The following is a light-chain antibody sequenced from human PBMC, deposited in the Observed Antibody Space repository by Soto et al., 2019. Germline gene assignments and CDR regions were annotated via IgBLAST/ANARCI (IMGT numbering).Light chain of an antibody. CDR1: QTVDTNY. V-gene: IGKV3-20*01. J-gene: IGKJ1*01. Sequence: EIVLTQSPGTLSLSPGERATLSCRASQTVDTNYLAWYQQIPGQAPRLLIYGAPTRATGIPDRFSGSGSGTDFTLTISRLDPEDSAVYYCQQYATSPWTFGQGTKVEIK. CDR2: GAP. CDR3: QQYATSPWT.